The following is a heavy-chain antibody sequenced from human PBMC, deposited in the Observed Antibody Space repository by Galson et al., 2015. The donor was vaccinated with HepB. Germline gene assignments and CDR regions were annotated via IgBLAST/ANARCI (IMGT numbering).Heavy chain of an antibody. Sequence: QSGAEVKKPGESLRISCKGSGYSFTSYWISWVRQMPGKGLEWMGRIDPSDSYTNYSPSFQGHVTISADKSISTAYLQWSSLKASDTAMYYCARTLRRYCSSTSCPYWYFDLWGRGTLVTVSS. J-gene: IGHJ2*01. CDR2: IDPSDSYT. CDR1: GYSFTSYW. D-gene: IGHD2-2*01. V-gene: IGHV5-10-1*01. CDR3: ARTLRRYCSSTSCPYWYFDL.